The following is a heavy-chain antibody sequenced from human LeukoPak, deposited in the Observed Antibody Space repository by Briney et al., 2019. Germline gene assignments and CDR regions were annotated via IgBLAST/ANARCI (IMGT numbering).Heavy chain of an antibody. CDR3: GRGVYSPRDY. Sequence: GGSLRLSCAASGFTFSNSGMHWVRQAPGKGLEWVALIWSDGSKKYYADSVEGRFSISRDNSKNTLYLQMNSLRAEDTAVYYCGRGVYSPRDYWGQGTLATVSS. CDR1: GFTFSNSG. J-gene: IGHJ4*02. CDR2: IWSDGSKK. D-gene: IGHD5-18*01. V-gene: IGHV3-33*01.